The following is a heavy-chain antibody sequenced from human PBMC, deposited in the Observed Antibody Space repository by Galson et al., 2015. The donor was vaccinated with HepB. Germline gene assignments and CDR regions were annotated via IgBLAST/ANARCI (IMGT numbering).Heavy chain of an antibody. D-gene: IGHD3-10*01. CDR3: ARDLRGRSGSGTYLFDY. J-gene: IGHJ4*02. CDR1: GFAFSTYA. V-gene: IGHV3-30*04. CDR2: ISHDGSNK. Sequence: SLRLSCAASGFAFSTYAMSWVRQAPGKGLEWVALISHDGSNKYYADSMKGRFTISRDNSKNTLYLEMNTVRTDDTAVYYCARDLRGRSGSGTYLFDYWGQGTLVTVSS.